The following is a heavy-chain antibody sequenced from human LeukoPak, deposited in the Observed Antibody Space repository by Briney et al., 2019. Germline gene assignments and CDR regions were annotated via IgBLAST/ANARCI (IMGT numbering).Heavy chain of an antibody. V-gene: IGHV4-39*07. CDR2: IYHSGST. J-gene: IGHJ4*02. CDR1: GGSISSSSYY. D-gene: IGHD4-17*01. CDR3: ARGEATVTTPMYYFDY. Sequence: SETLSLTCTVSGGSISSSSYYWGWIRQPPGKGLEWIGSIYHSGSTYYNPSLKSRVTIAVETSKNQFSLKLSSVTAADKAVYYCARGEATVTTPMYYFDYWGQGTLVTVSS.